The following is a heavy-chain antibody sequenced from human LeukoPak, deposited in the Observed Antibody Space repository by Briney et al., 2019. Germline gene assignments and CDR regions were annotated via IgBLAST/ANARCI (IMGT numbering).Heavy chain of an antibody. CDR1: GFAFDTYT. D-gene: IGHD3-10*01. CDR3: AREEYYFGSGSRSYWYFDL. CDR2: ISSSGIHT. Sequence: GGSLRLSGAASGFAFDTYTINWVRQAPGKGLEWVSSISSSGIHTSYSDSLKGRFTISRDNTKNSLFLQMNSLRAEDTAVYYCAREEYYFGSGSRSYWYFDLWGRGTLVTVSS. J-gene: IGHJ2*01. V-gene: IGHV3-21*01.